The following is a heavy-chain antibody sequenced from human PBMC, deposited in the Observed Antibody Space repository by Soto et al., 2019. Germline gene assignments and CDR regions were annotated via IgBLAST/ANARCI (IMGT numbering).Heavy chain of an antibody. Sequence: PSETLSLTCTVSGGSIRSYCWSWIRQPPGKGLEWIGYIYYSGSTNYNPSLKSRVTISVDASKNQFSLKLSSVTAADTAVYYCARPPGTTWRTRWFDSWGQGTLVTFSS. V-gene: IGHV4-59*01. J-gene: IGHJ5*01. CDR3: ARPPGTTWRTRWFDS. D-gene: IGHD1-1*01. CDR1: GGSIRSYC. CDR2: IYYSGST.